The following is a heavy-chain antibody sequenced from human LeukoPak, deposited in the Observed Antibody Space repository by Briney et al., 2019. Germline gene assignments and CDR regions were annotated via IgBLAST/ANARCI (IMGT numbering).Heavy chain of an antibody. V-gene: IGHV4-59*08. J-gene: IGHJ4*02. Sequence: KSSETLSLTCTVSGGSISSYYWSWIRQPPGKGLEWVGYIYYSGSTNYNPSLKSRVTISVDTSKNQFSLKLSSVTAADTAVYYCARTSASSGDLDYWGQGTLVTVSS. CDR3: ARTSASSGDLDY. D-gene: IGHD3-22*01. CDR1: GGSISSYY. CDR2: IYYSGST.